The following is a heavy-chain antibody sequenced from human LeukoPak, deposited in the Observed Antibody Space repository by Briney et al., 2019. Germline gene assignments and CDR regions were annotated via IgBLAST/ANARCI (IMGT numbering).Heavy chain of an antibody. Sequence: PGGSLRLSCAASGFTFSSYAMIWVRQAPGKGLEWVSAISGSGDNTYYADSVKGRFTISRDNSKNTLYLQMNSLRAEDTAVYYCAKDRMVRGVIIDYWGQGTLVTVSS. J-gene: IGHJ4*02. CDR2: ISGSGDNT. CDR3: AKDRMVRGVIIDY. CDR1: GFTFSSYA. D-gene: IGHD3-10*01. V-gene: IGHV3-23*01.